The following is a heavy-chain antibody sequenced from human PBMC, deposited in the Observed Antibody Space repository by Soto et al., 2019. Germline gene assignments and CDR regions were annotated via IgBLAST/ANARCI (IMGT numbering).Heavy chain of an antibody. J-gene: IGHJ6*02. CDR2: FDPEDGET. D-gene: IGHD3-10*01. CDR1: GYTLTELS. Sequence: GASVKVSCKVSGYTLTELSMHWVRQAPGKGLEWMGGFDPEDGETIYAQKFQGRVTMTEDTSTDTAYMELSSLRSEDTAVYYCATMVRGVRYPPDDYYGMDVWGQGTTVTVSS. CDR3: ATMVRGVRYPPDDYYGMDV. V-gene: IGHV1-24*01.